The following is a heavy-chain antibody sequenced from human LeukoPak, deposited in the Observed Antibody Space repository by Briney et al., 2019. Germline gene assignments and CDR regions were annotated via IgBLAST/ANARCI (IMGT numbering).Heavy chain of an antibody. J-gene: IGHJ5*02. D-gene: IGHD1-26*01. CDR1: GFTFGGSA. Sequence: GGSLRLSCAASGFTFGGSAIHWVRQSSGKGLEWVGHIDKKDNFYATTSAASVTGRFTISRDDSKNTAYLQMNSLKTEDTALYYCTRDSGTYNWLDPWGQGTLVTVSS. CDR2: IDKKDNFYAT. V-gene: IGHV3-73*01. CDR3: TRDSGTYNWLDP.